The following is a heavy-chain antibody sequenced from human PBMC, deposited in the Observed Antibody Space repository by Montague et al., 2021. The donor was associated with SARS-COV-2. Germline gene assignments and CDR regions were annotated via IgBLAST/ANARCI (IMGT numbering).Heavy chain of an antibody. CDR1: GFSLSTSGMR. CDR2: IDWDDNK. V-gene: IGHV2-70*04. J-gene: IGHJ4*02. Sequence: PALVKPTQTLTLTCTFSGFSLSTSGMRVSWVRQPPGKALEWLALIDWDDNKFYSTSLKTRLTISKDTSKNQVVLTMTNVDPVDTATYYCARSLYDILTGYYLPFDYWGQGTLVTASS. CDR3: ARSLYDILTGYYLPFDY. D-gene: IGHD3-9*01.